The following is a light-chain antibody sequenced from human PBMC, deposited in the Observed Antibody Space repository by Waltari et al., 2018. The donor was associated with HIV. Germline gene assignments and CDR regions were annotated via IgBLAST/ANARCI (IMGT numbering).Light chain of an antibody. CDR2: EVS. J-gene: IGLJ2*01. Sequence: QSALTQPAAVPGPPGQSTAPSSIGTIRDVAAYAYVSWYQQHPAEAPKLLIFEVSDRPSGVSDRFSGSKSGNTASLTISGLQPEDEAAYYCSSFTTTMPVIFGGGTRVTVL. CDR1: IRDVAAYAY. CDR3: SSFTTTMPVI. V-gene: IGLV2-14*01.